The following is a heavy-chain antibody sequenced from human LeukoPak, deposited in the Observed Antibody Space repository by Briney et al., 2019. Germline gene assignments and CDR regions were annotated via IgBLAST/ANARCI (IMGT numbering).Heavy chain of an antibody. CDR1: GYTFTGYY. Sequence: ASVKVSCKASGYTFTGYYMHWVRQAPGQGLEWMGWINPSSGGTNYAQKFQGRVTMTRDTSISTAYMELSRLRSDDTAVYYCARALGYCSGGSCYELFDYWGQGTLVTVSS. D-gene: IGHD2-15*01. J-gene: IGHJ4*02. V-gene: IGHV1-2*02. CDR2: INPSSGGT. CDR3: ARALGYCSGGSCYELFDY.